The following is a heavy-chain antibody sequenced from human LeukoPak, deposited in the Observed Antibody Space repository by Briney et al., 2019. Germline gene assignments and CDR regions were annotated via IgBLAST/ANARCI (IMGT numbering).Heavy chain of an antibody. V-gene: IGHV3-23*01. CDR2: ISGSGGST. D-gene: IGHD6-13*01. CDR1: GFTFSSYA. Sequence: GGSLRLSCAASGFTFSSYAMSWVRQAPGKGLEWVSAISGSGGSTYYADSVKGRFTISRDNSKNTLYLQMNSLRSDDTAVYYCARYGFSSSWQGGWHAFDIWGQGTMVTVSS. J-gene: IGHJ3*02. CDR3: ARYGFSSSWQGGWHAFDI.